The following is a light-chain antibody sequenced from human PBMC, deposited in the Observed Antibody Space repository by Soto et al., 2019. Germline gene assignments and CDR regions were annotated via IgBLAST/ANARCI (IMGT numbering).Light chain of an antibody. J-gene: IGKJ1*01. Sequence: DIVMTQSPLSLVVTAGEPASISCRSSQSLLFNNEYNYLDWYLQKPGQSPQLLMYLGSNRAPGVPSRFSGSGSGTEFTLTISSLQPDDFATYYCQHYNSYSEAFGQGTKVDIK. CDR3: QHYNSYSEA. CDR2: LGS. CDR1: QSLLFNNEYNY. V-gene: IGKV2-28*01.